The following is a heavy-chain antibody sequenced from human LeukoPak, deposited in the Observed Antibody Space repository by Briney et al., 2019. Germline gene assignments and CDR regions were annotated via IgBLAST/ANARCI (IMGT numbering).Heavy chain of an antibody. CDR3: AKDRYSSGWSVRAEYFQH. J-gene: IGHJ1*01. CDR2: ISGSGGST. Sequence: PGGSLRLSCAASGFTFSRYWMSWVRQAPGKGLEWVSAISGSGGSTYYADSVKGRFTISRDNSKNTLYLQMNSLRAEDTAVYYCAKDRYSSGWSVRAEYFQHWGQGTLVTVSS. CDR1: GFTFSRYW. V-gene: IGHV3-23*01. D-gene: IGHD6-19*01.